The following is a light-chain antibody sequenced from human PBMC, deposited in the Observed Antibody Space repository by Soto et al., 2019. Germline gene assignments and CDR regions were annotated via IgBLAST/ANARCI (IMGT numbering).Light chain of an antibody. J-gene: IGKJ4*01. V-gene: IGKV1D-16*01. CDR3: QQYNIYPLT. CDR2: AAS. Sequence: DVQMTQSPSSLSASVGDRVTITCRASQDIKDWLAWYQQKPAKAPKSLISAASNLQPGVPSRFIGSGSGTEFTLTITSLQPEDSATYYCQQYNIYPLTFGGGTKVEIK. CDR1: QDIKDW.